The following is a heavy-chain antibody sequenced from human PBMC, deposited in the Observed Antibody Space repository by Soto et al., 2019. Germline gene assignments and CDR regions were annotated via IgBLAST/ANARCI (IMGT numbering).Heavy chain of an antibody. CDR2: ISAYNGNT. J-gene: IGHJ4*02. CDR1: GYTFTSYG. Sequence: ASVKVSCKASGYTFTSYGISWVRQAPGQGLEWMGWISAYNGNTNYAQKLQGRVTMTTDTSTSTAYMELRSLRSDDMAVYYCARVPHAIFGVAPYYFDYWGPGTLVTVSS. V-gene: IGHV1-18*03. CDR3: ARVPHAIFGVAPYYFDY. D-gene: IGHD3-3*01.